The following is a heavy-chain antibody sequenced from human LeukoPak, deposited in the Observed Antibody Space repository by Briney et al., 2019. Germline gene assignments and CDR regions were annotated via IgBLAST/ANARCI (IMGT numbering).Heavy chain of an antibody. V-gene: IGHV4-59*11. CDR1: GGSINSHY. J-gene: IGHJ3*02. CDR2: IYNSGSI. D-gene: IGHD2-15*01. Sequence: PSETLSLTCIVSGGSINSHYCNWIRQSPGKGLEWIGYIYNSGSINYNPSLKSRVTISVDTSKNQFSLKLSSVTAADTAIYYCATKVRGGFDIWGQGTMVTVSS. CDR3: ATKVRGGFDI.